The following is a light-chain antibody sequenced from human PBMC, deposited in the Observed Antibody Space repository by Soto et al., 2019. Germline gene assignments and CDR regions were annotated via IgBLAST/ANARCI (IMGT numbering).Light chain of an antibody. CDR1: QSVSSN. CDR3: QQRSNWPPFS. CDR2: DAS. V-gene: IGKV3-11*01. J-gene: IGKJ4*01. Sequence: EIVLAQSPATLSLSPGERATLSCRASQSVSSNLAWYQQKPGQAPRLLIYDASNRATGIPARFSGSGSGTDFTLTISRLEPEDFAVYYCQQRSNWPPFSFGGGTKVDIK.